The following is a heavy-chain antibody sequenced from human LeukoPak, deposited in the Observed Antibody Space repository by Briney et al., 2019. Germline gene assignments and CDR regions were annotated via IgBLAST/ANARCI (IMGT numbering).Heavy chain of an antibody. Sequence: GASLQISCQGSGYSFTSYWIGWVRQLPGKGLEWMGVIYPGDSDTRYSPSFQGQVTISADKSISTAYLQWSTLKASDTAMYYCMTTVTKTHAYDVWGQGTMVTVSS. CDR2: IYPGDSDT. J-gene: IGHJ3*01. CDR1: GYSFTSYW. CDR3: MTTVTKTHAYDV. V-gene: IGHV5-51*01. D-gene: IGHD4-17*01.